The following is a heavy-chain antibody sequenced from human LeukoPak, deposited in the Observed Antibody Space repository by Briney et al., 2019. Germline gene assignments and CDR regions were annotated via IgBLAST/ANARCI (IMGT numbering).Heavy chain of an antibody. CDR2: IISSGSTI. CDR1: GFTFSDYY. Sequence: PGGSLRLSCAASGFTFSDYYMSWIRQAPGKGLEWVSYIISSGSTIYYADSVRGRFTISRDNAKNSLYLQMSSLRAEDTAVYYCARMLLNWFDPWGQGTLVTVSS. CDR3: ARMLLNWFDP. D-gene: IGHD3-16*01. V-gene: IGHV3-11*04. J-gene: IGHJ5*02.